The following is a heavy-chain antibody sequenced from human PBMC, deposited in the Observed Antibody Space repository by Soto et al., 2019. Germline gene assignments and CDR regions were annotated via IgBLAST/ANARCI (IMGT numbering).Heavy chain of an antibody. CDR3: ARTRPPTASYGPWYYCMDV. CDR1: GGSISSGGYS. D-gene: IGHD5-18*01. J-gene: IGHJ6*02. V-gene: IGHV4-30-2*01. Sequence: QLQLQESGSGLVKPSQTLSLTCAVSGGSISSGGYSWSWIRQPPGKGLEWIGYIYHSGSTYYNPSLKSRVTISVDRSKNQLSLKLSSVTAADTAVYYCARTRPPTASYGPWYYCMDVWGQGTTVTVSS. CDR2: IYHSGST.